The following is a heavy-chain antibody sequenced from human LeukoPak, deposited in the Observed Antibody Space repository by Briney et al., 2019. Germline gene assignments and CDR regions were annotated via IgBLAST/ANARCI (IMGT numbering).Heavy chain of an antibody. D-gene: IGHD3-10*01. CDR1: GFTFSSNY. CDR3: ARILGGIDY. Sequence: GGSLRLSCAASGFTFSSNYMSWVRQAPGKGLEWVSVIYSGGSTYYSDYVTGRFTISRDNSKNTLYLQMNSLRAEDTAVYYCARILGGIDYWGQGALVTVSS. V-gene: IGHV3-53*01. J-gene: IGHJ4*02. CDR2: IYSGGST.